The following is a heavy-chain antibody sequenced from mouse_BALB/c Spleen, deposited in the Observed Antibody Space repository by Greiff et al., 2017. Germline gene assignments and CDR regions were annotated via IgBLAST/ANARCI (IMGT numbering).Heavy chain of an antibody. CDR2: IDPENGDT. J-gene: IGHJ2*01. Sequence: SGFNIKDYYMHWVKQRPEQGLEWIGWIDPENGDTEYAPKFQGKATMTADTSSNTAYLQLSSLTSEDTAVYYCPYGNYFDYWGQGTTLTVSS. V-gene: IGHV14-4*02. CDR1: GFNIKDYY. CDR3: PYGNYFDY. D-gene: IGHD2-1*01.